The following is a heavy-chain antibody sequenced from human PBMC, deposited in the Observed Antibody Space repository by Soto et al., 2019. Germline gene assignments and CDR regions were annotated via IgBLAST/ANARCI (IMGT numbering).Heavy chain of an antibody. V-gene: IGHV5-51*01. D-gene: IGHD1-26*01. J-gene: IGHJ4*02. Sequence: GESLKISCECSGYSFTSYCIGWVRQMPGKGLEWVGIICPGDSDSRYSPSFQGQVTISADKSISTAYVQWSSLKASDTAMYYCARGRRSIVGATNFDFCGQGTLVTVSS. CDR2: ICPGDSDS. CDR1: GYSFTSYC. CDR3: ARGRRSIVGATNFDF.